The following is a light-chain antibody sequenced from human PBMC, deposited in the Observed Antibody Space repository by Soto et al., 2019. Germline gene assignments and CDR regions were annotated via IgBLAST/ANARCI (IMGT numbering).Light chain of an antibody. CDR2: GAS. V-gene: IGKV3-20*01. Sequence: ETVLTQSPGTLSLSPGERATLSCRASQTIRSNYLAWYRQTPGQAPRLLIYGASNRATGIADRFSGSGSGTVFTLIISRLEPEDFALYYCQQYGSSPWTFAQGTKVEIK. CDR3: QQYGSSPWT. J-gene: IGKJ1*01. CDR1: QTIRSNY.